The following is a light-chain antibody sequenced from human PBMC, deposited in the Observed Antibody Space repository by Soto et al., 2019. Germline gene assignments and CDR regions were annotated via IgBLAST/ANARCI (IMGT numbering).Light chain of an antibody. V-gene: IGKV1-33*01. CDR1: QTISSW. CDR2: DAS. J-gene: IGKJ5*01. CDR3: QQDDNNPIT. Sequence: DIQMTQSPTPLSGSLGDRFTITCLASQTISSWLAWYQQKPGKAPKLLIYDASNLETGVPSRFSGSGSGTDFTFTISSLQPEDIATYYCQQDDNNPITFGGGTRMETK.